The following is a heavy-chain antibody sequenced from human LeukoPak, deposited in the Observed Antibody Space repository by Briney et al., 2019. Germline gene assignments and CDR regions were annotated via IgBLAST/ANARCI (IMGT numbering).Heavy chain of an antibody. CDR1: GFTFSSYW. J-gene: IGHJ4*02. V-gene: IGHV3-7*01. D-gene: IGHD6-19*01. CDR2: IKQDGSEK. Sequence: GGSLRLSCAASGFTFSSYWMSWVRQAPGKGLEWVANIKQDGSEKYYVDSVKGRFTISRDNSKNSLYLQMNSLRAEDTAVYYCARDPDIAVAGAVDYWGQGTLVTVSS. CDR3: ARDPDIAVAGAVDY.